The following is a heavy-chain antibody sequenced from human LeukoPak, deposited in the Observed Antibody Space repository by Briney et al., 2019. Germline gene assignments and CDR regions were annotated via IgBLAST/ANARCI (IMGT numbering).Heavy chain of an antibody. CDR3: AREGSRRLYMDV. CDR2: IYHNGST. J-gene: IGHJ6*03. D-gene: IGHD2-15*01. V-gene: IGHV4-4*02. Sequence: SETLSLTCAVSGGSISTGNWWTWVRQSPDKGLEWIGEIYHNGSTNYNPSLKSRVTMSIENSKNHFSLRLTSLAAADTAVYYCAREGSRRLYMDVWGRGTTITVSS. CDR1: GGSISTGNW.